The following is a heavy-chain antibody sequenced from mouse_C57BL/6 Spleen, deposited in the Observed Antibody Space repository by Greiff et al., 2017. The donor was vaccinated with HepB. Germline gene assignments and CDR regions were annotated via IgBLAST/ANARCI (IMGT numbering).Heavy chain of an antibody. D-gene: IGHD4-1*01. Sequence: EVHLVESGGGLVKPGGSLKLSCAASGFTFSSYAMSWVRQTPEKRLEWVATISDGGSYTYYPDNVKGRFTISRDNAKNNLYLQMSHLKSEDTAMYYCARDQELTGPFDYWGQGTTLTVSS. J-gene: IGHJ2*01. CDR1: GFTFSSYA. CDR2: ISDGGSYT. CDR3: ARDQELTGPFDY. V-gene: IGHV5-4*01.